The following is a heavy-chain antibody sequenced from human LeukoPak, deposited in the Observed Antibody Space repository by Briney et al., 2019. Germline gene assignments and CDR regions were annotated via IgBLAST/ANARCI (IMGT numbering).Heavy chain of an antibody. CDR2: IYPGDSDN. V-gene: IGHV5-51*01. Sequence: GASVKVSCQAAGYTFTSYWIGWVRQMPGKGLEWMGLIYPGDSDNKYSPPFQGQVTISVDKSISTAYLQWSSLKASDTAMYYCARPYDSSGYWGGFDYWGQGTLVTVSS. CDR3: ARPYDSSGYWGGFDY. CDR1: GYTFTSYW. D-gene: IGHD3-22*01. J-gene: IGHJ4*02.